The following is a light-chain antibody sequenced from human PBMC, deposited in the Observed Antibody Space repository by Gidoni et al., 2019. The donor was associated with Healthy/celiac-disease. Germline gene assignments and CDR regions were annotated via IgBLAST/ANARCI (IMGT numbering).Light chain of an antibody. J-gene: IGKJ2*01. CDR2: GAS. V-gene: IGKV3-15*01. CDR1: QSVSSN. CDR3: QQYNNWPRT. Sequence: EIVMTQSPATLSVSPGERATLSCRASQSVSSNLAWYQQKPGQAPRLLIYGASTRATGIPARFSGSGSGTEFTLTISSLQSEDFAVYYCQQYNNWPRTXGXGTSGDQT.